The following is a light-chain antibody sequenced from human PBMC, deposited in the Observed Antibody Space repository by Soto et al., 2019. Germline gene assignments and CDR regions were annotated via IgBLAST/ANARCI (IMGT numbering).Light chain of an antibody. Sequence: EIVLTQSPATLSLSPGERAALSCRARQSVSSHLAWYQQKPGQAPRLLIYDASNRATGIPARFSGSGSGTDFTLIISSLEPEDLAVYYCQQRSNWPLTFGGGTKVEIK. CDR2: DAS. V-gene: IGKV3-11*01. CDR1: QSVSSH. J-gene: IGKJ4*01. CDR3: QQRSNWPLT.